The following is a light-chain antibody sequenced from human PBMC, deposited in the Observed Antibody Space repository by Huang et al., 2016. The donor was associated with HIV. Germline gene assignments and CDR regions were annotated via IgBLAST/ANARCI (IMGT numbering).Light chain of an antibody. CDR1: QSVSSH. CDR3: QHRSNWP. J-gene: IGKJ3*01. Sequence: EIVLTQSPATLSLSPGERATFSCRASQSVSSHLAWYQQKPGQAPRLLIYDASNRATGIPARFSGSGSGTDFTLTISDLEPEDFAIYYCQHRSNWPFGPGTKVDVK. CDR2: DAS. V-gene: IGKV3-11*01.